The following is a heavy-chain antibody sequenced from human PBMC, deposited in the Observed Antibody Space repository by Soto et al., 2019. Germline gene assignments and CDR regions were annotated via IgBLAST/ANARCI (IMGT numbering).Heavy chain of an antibody. J-gene: IGHJ4*01. CDR3: ARVNGKYARYYFDY. V-gene: IGHV3-23*01. D-gene: IGHD1-1*01. CDR1: GFTIISNA. Sequence: GSLRFSCAASGFTIISNAMSWVRQAPGKGLEWVSAIRGSGGSTFYADSVKGRFTISRDNSRNTLYVQMKSLRADDTAVYYCARVNGKYARYYFDYWG. CDR2: IRGSGGST.